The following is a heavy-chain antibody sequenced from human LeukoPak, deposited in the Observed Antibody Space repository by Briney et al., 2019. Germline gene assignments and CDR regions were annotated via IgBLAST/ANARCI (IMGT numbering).Heavy chain of an antibody. D-gene: IGHD3-10*01. CDR2: INWNGGST. V-gene: IGHV3-20*04. CDR3: ARDLRGGASY. J-gene: IGHJ4*02. CDR1: GFTFDDYC. Sequence: GGSLRLSCAASGFTFDDYCMSSVRQAPGKGLEWVSGINWNGGSTGYADAVKGRFTITRDNAKNSPYLQMNSLRAEDTALYYCARDLRGGASYWGQGTLVTVSS.